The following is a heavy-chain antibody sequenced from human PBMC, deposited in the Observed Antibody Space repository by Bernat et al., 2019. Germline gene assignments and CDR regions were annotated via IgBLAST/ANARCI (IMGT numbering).Heavy chain of an antibody. CDR3: AREDLIGAFDI. V-gene: IGHV3-33*01. CDR2: IWYDGSNK. Sequence: QVQLVESGGGVVQPGRSLRLSCAASGFTFSSYGMHWVRQAPGKGLEWVAGIWYDGSNKYYADSVKGRFTISRDNSKNTLYLQMNSLRAEDTAVYYCAREDLIGAFDIWGQGTMVTVSS. J-gene: IGHJ3*02. CDR1: GFTFSSYG. D-gene: IGHD2-21*01.